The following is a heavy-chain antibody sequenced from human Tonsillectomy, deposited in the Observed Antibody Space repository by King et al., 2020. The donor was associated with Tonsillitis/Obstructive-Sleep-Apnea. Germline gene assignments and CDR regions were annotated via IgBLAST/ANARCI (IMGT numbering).Heavy chain of an antibody. J-gene: IGHJ6*03. V-gene: IGHV1-69*01. D-gene: IGHD1-1*01. CDR3: ARGNWNDVPNYYYYYMDV. CDR1: GGTFSSYA. CDR2: IIPIFDTA. Sequence: QLVQSGAEVKKPGSSVKVSCKASGGTFSSYAISWVRHAPGQGLEWMVGIIPIFDTAHYAQKFQGRVTITADDSTGTAYMELSSLRSEDTAVYYCARGNWNDVPNYYYYYMDVWGKGTTVTVSS.